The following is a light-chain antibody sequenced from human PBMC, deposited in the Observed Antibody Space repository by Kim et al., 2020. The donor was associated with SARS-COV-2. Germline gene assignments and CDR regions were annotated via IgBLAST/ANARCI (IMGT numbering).Light chain of an antibody. J-gene: IGKJ3*01. CDR3: QQYGNSPFT. CDR2: GAS. Sequence: SPGERATLSCRSSQSVSSSSLAWYQQKPGQAPRLLIYGASSRATGIPDRFSGSGSGTDFTLTISTLEPEDFAVYYCQQYGNSPFTFGPGTKVDIK. V-gene: IGKV3-20*01. CDR1: QSVSSSS.